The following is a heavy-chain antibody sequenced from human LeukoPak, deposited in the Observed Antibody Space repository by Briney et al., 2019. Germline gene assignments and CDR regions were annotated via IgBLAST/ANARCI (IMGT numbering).Heavy chain of an antibody. CDR2: ITSSGSGT. V-gene: IGHV3-23*01. J-gene: IGHJ4*02. CDR3: AKKMGTGNFYFDY. CDR1: EFSFGNYA. D-gene: IGHD3-10*01. Sequence: GGSLRLPCAASEFSFGNYAMSWVRQAPGKGLHWVSAITSSGSGTYYADSVKGRFTISRDNSKNTLYLQMNSLRAEDTAVYYCAKKMGTGNFYFDYWGQGTLVTVSS.